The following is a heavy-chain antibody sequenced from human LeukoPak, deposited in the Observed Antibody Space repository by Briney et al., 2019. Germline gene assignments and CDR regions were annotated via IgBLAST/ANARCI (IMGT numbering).Heavy chain of an antibody. V-gene: IGHV1-24*01. CDR3: ATPPVWFGEFMSGNSILGYFQD. CDR1: GFTFSSYA. J-gene: IGHJ1*01. Sequence: GGSLRLSCAASGFTFSSYAMHWVRQAPGKGLEWMGGFDTQEGETIFAQNFQGRVTMTEDTSSDTAYMELSSLTSEDTAVYYCATPPVWFGEFMSGNSILGYFQDWGQGTLVTVSS. CDR2: FDTQEGET. D-gene: IGHD3-10*01.